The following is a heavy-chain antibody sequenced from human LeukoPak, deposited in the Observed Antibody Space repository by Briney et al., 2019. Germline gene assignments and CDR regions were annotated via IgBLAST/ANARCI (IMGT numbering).Heavy chain of an antibody. J-gene: IGHJ4*02. V-gene: IGHV4-31*11. Sequence: ASETLSLTCAVSGGSISSGGYYWSWIRQHPGKGLEWIGYIYYSGSTYYNPSLKSRVTISVDMSKNQFSLKLSSETAADTAVYYCARGRLRVNYFDYWGQGTLVTVSS. CDR3: ARGRLRVNYFDY. CDR1: GGSISSGGYY. D-gene: IGHD2-21*01. CDR2: IYYSGST.